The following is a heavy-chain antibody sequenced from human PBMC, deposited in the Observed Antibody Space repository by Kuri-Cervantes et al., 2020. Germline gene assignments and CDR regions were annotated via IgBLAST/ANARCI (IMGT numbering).Heavy chain of an antibody. J-gene: IGHJ3*02. CDR1: GGTFSNYA. CDR3: ASVALLQDWNPTGAFDI. D-gene: IGHD1-1*01. V-gene: IGHV1-69*13. CDR2: IIPIFGTA. Sequence: SVKVSCKASGGTFSNYAISWVRQAPGQGLEWMGGIIPIFGTANYAQKFQGRVTITADESTSTAYMELSSLRSEDTAVYYCASVALLQDWNPTGAFDIWGQGTMVTVSS.